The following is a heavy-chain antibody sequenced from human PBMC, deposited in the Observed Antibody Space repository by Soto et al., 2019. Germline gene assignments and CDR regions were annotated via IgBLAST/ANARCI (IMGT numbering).Heavy chain of an antibody. Sequence: QVQLQESGPGLVEASQTLSLTCTVSGATISSGGFYWSWIRQRPGKGLEWIGHSYYTGSTYYNPSLNSRVTISVDMSRNQFSLKLRSVTAADTAKYFCARDDSFYGEPGYGMNVWGQGTTVTVSS. J-gene: IGHJ6*02. CDR2: SYYTGST. V-gene: IGHV4-31*03. CDR3: ARDDSFYGEPGYGMNV. CDR1: GATISSGGFY. D-gene: IGHD4-17*01.